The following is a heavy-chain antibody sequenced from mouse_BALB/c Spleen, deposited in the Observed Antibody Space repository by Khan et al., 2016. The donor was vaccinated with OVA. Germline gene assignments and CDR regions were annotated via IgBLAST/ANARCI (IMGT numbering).Heavy chain of an antibody. CDR2: ISSGGDYT. J-gene: IGHJ3*01. D-gene: IGHD4-1*01. CDR1: AFTFSSYS. Sequence: EVQLVESGGDLVKPGGSLKLSCAASAFTFSSYSMSWVRQTPDKRLEWVASISSGGDYTYYPDSVKGRFTIFRDNAKTTLYLQMRELKSEDADMYYCAGPLTGSFTYWGQGTMVTVSA. V-gene: IGHV5-6*01. CDR3: AGPLTGSFTY.